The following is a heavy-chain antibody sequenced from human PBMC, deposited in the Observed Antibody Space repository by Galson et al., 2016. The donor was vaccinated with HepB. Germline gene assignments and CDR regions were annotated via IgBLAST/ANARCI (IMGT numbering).Heavy chain of an antibody. CDR3: ARGRWLELDY. J-gene: IGHJ4*02. V-gene: IGHV3-74*01. Sequence: LRLSCAASGFTFTTYWMHWVRQAPGKGLVWVSRVNTDESTRIYADSVQGRFTISRDNAKNTLYLQMNSLRAEDTAVYYCARGRWLELDYWGQGPLVTVSS. D-gene: IGHD5-24*01. CDR2: VNTDESTR. CDR1: GFTFTTYW.